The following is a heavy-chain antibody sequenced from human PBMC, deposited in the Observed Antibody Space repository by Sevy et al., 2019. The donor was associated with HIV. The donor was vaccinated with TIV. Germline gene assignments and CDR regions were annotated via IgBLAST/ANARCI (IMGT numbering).Heavy chain of an antibody. J-gene: IGHJ4*02. CDR1: GYTFTTYY. Sequence: ASVKVSCKASGYTFTTYYMHWVRQAPGQGLEWMGIINPSGSSTTYAQKFQDRVIMTRDTSTSTVYLELTSLTSEDTAVYYCSRGGGDDYNTPQGDYWGQGTLVTVSS. CDR2: INPSGSST. CDR3: SRGGGDDYNTPQGDY. V-gene: IGHV1-46*01. D-gene: IGHD4-4*01.